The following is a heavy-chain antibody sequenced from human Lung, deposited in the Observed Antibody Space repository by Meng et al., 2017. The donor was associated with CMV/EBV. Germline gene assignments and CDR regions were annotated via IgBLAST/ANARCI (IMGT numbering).Heavy chain of an antibody. CDR1: GFTFNTYA. D-gene: IGHD1-26*01. V-gene: IGHV3-30*04. Sequence: GESLKISCAASGFTFNTYAMHWVRQAPGQGLAWVAVISFDGSNQYYADSVKGRFTISRDNSANTLYLHMNRLRAEDTAVYYCARVAGTYYSSPIDYWGQGTXVTVSS. J-gene: IGHJ4*02. CDR2: ISFDGSNQ. CDR3: ARVAGTYYSSPIDY.